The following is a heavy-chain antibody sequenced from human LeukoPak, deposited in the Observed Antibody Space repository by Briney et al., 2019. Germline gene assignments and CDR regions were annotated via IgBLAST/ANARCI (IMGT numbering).Heavy chain of an antibody. D-gene: IGHD3-16*01. CDR3: ARDPIGPDYFVY. CDR2: TFYRSKWYN. J-gene: IGHJ4*02. V-gene: IGHV6-1*01. Sequence: SQTLSLTCAISRDSDSINSSAWHWIRQSPSRSLECLGKTFYRSKWYNDYAVSVKSRIIINPNPYKKQCSLHLNSVTHEDTAVYNCARDPIGPDYFVYWGEGTMVTVS. CDR1: RDSDSINSSA.